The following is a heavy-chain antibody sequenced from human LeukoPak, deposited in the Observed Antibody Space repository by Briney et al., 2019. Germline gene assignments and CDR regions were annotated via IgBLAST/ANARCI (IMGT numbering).Heavy chain of an antibody. CDR1: GGTLPSGDFY. D-gene: IGHD1-1*01. CDR2: IYYSGST. Sequence: SETLSLTCTVSGGTLPSGDFYWGWIRQPPEKGLEWIGNIYYSGSTYYNPSLKSRVTISVDTSKNQFSLKLSSVTAADTAVYYCATLTTPGWFNPWGQGTLVTVSS. J-gene: IGHJ5*02. V-gene: IGHV4-39*07. CDR3: ATLTTPGWFNP.